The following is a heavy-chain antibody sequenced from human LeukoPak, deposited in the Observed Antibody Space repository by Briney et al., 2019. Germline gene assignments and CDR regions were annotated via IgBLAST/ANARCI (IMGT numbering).Heavy chain of an antibody. J-gene: IGHJ4*02. Sequence: PSETLSLTCTVSGGSISSYYWSWIRQPPGKGLEWIGYIYYSGSTYYNPSLKSRVTISVDTSKNQFSLKLSSVTAADTAVYYCARTRGVEYYYDSSGYCYFDYWGQGTLVTVSS. CDR3: ARTRGVEYYYDSSGYCYFDY. CDR1: GGSISSYY. V-gene: IGHV4-59*12. CDR2: IYYSGST. D-gene: IGHD3-22*01.